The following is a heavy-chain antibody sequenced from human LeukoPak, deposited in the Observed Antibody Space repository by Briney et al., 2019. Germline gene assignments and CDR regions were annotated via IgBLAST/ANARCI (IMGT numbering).Heavy chain of an antibody. Sequence: SEALSLTCTVSGGSISSYYWSWIRQPPGKGLEWIRYIYYSGSTNYNPSLKSRVTISVDTSKNQFSLKLSSVTAADTAVYYCARIVVPAVYYYYYYMDVWGKGTTVTVSS. V-gene: IGHV4-59*01. D-gene: IGHD2-2*01. CDR3: ARIVVPAVYYYYYYMDV. J-gene: IGHJ6*03. CDR2: IYYSGST. CDR1: GGSISSYY.